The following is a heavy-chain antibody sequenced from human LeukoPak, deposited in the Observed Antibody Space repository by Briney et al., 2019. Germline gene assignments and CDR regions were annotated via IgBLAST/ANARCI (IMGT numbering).Heavy chain of an antibody. CDR3: VRRFAS. CDR1: GFTVSSNY. V-gene: IGHV3-53*01. CDR2: IYSGGYT. Sequence: GGSLRLSCAVSGFTVSSNYMSWVRQAPGKGLEWVSIIYSGGYTFYADSVKGRFTISRDNAKNSLYLQMNSLRDEDTAVYYCVRRFASWGQGTLVTVSS. J-gene: IGHJ4*02.